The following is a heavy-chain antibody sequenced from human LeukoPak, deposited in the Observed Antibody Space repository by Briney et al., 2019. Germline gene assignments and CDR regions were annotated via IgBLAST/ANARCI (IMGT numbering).Heavy chain of an antibody. CDR2: ISSSSSTI. CDR3: ARDVDY. CDR1: GFTFSSYA. J-gene: IGHJ4*02. V-gene: IGHV3-48*01. Sequence: GGSLRLSCAASGFTFSSYAMSWDRQAPGKGLEWVSYISSSSSTIYYADSVKGRFTISRDNAKNSLYLQMNSLRAEDTAVYYCARDVDYWGQGTLVTVSS.